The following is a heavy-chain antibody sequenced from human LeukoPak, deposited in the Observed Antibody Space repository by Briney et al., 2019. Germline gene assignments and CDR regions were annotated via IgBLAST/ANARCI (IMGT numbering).Heavy chain of an antibody. J-gene: IGHJ4*02. D-gene: IGHD3-3*01. CDR1: GYSFTSYW. CDR2: IYPGDSDT. CDR3: ARHDLYYDFWSGYPTHSFDY. Sequence: GESLKISCKGSGYSFTSYWIGWVRQMPGKGLEWMGIIYPGDSDTRYSPSFQGQVTISADKSISTAYLQWSSLKASDTAMYYCARHDLYYDFWSGYPTHSFDYWGQGTLVIVSS. V-gene: IGHV5-51*01.